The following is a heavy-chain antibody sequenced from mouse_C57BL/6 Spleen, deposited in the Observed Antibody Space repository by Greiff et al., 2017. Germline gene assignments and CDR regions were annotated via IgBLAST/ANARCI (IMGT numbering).Heavy chain of an antibody. J-gene: IGHJ1*03. CDR2: FHPYNDDT. V-gene: IGHV1-47*01. CDR3: ARQGYDYDGWYFDV. Sequence: VKLQQSGAELVKPGASVKMSCKASGYTFTTYPIEWMKQNHGKSLEWIGNFHPYNDDTKYNEKFKGKATLTVEKSSSTVYLELSRLTSDDSAVYYCARQGYDYDGWYFDVWGTGTTVTVSS. CDR1: GYTFTTYP. D-gene: IGHD2-4*01.